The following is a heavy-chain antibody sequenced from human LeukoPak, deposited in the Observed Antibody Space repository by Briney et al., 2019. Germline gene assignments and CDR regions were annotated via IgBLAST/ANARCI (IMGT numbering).Heavy chain of an antibody. CDR1: GGSISSYY. Sequence: PSETLSLTCTVSGGSISSYYWSWIRQPPGKGLEWTGYIYYSGSTNYNPSLKSRVTISVDTSKNQFSLKLSSVTAADTAVYYCARGRIAAAGTGVFHYWGQGTLVTVSS. CDR2: IYYSGST. J-gene: IGHJ4*02. V-gene: IGHV4-59*08. CDR3: ARGRIAAAGTGVFHY. D-gene: IGHD6-13*01.